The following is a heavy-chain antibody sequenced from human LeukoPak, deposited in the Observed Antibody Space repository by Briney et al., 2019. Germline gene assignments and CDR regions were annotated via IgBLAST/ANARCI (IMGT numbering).Heavy chain of an antibody. J-gene: IGHJ3*02. D-gene: IGHD6-19*01. CDR2: IYYSGST. CDR1: GGSISSYY. V-gene: IGHV4-59*12. CDR3: ATRAGWYGGDAFDI. Sequence: PSETLSLTCTVSGGSISSYYWSWIRQPPGKGLEWIGYIYYSGSTNYNPSLKSRATISVDTSKNQFSLKLSSVTAADTAVYYCATRAGWYGGDAFDIWGQGTMVTVSS.